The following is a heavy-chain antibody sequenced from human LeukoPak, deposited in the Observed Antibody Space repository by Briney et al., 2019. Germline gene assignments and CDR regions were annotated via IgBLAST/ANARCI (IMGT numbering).Heavy chain of an antibody. Sequence: PGGSLRLSCAASGFTFSSYGMHWVRQAPGKGLEWVAVIWYDGSNKYYADPVKGRFTISRDNSKNTLYLQMNSLRAEDTAVYYCARDCTNGVCYGTDFDYWGQGTLVTVSS. D-gene: IGHD2-8*01. CDR3: ARDCTNGVCYGTDFDY. CDR1: GFTFSSYG. V-gene: IGHV3-33*01. CDR2: IWYDGSNK. J-gene: IGHJ4*02.